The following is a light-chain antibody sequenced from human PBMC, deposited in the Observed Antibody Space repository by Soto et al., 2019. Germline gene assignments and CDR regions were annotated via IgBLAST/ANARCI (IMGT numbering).Light chain of an antibody. Sequence: EIVLTQSPVTLSLSPGERATLSCRASQTVSSYLAWFQQKPGQAPRLLIYDASNRATGIPARFSGSGSGTDFTLTISSLEPEDFAVYYCQQRYTWPWTFGQGTKVEI. CDR3: QQRYTWPWT. V-gene: IGKV3-11*01. CDR2: DAS. J-gene: IGKJ1*01. CDR1: QTVSSY.